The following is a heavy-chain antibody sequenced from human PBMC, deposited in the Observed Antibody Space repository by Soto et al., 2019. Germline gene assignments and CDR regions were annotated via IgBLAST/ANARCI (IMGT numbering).Heavy chain of an antibody. J-gene: IGHJ4*02. CDR1: GGTFSSYA. CDR2: IIPIFGTA. Sequence: SVKVSCKASGGTFSSYAISWVRQAPGQGLEWMGGIIPIFGTANYAQKLQGRVTITADESTSTAYMELRSLRSDDTAVYYCARDLSFGIFDYWGQGTLVTVSS. D-gene: IGHD3-16*01. CDR3: ARDLSFGIFDY. V-gene: IGHV1-69*13.